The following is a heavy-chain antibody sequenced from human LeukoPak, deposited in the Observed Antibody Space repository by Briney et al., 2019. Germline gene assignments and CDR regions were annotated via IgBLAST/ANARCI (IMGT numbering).Heavy chain of an antibody. Sequence: GASVKVSSKASGYTFTSYGISWVRQAPGQGLEWMGWISAYNGNTNYAQKLQGRVTMARNTSISTAYMELSSLRSEDTPVYYCARDPSWELGGYYCGMDVWGQGTTVTVSS. CDR2: ISAYNGNT. D-gene: IGHD1-26*01. CDR1: GYTFTSYG. V-gene: IGHV1-18*01. J-gene: IGHJ6*02. CDR3: ARDPSWELGGYYCGMDV.